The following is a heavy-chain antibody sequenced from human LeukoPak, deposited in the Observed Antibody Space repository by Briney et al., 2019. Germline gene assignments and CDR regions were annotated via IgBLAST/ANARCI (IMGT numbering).Heavy chain of an antibody. D-gene: IGHD4-17*01. V-gene: IGHV1-2*02. J-gene: IGHJ5*02. CDR2: INPNTGGT. Sequence: ASVKVSCKASGYIFSGYHIHWVRQAPGQGLEWMGWINPNTGGTNFAPKFHGRVSMTRDTSLSTAYMELSSLRSEDTAVYYCARVGMTTVPSWGQGTLVTVSS. CDR1: GYIFSGYH. CDR3: ARVGMTTVPS.